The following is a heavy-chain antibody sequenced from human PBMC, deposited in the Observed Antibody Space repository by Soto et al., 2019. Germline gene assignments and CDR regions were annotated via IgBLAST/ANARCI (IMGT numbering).Heavy chain of an antibody. CDR3: AGQWSAGYGAFDP. D-gene: IGHD3-9*01. Sequence: QVQLQESGPGLVKPSGTLSLTCAVSGGSVNNDKWWSWVPQPPGKGLEWIGEIHSSGITNYNPSLKSRASIFVDKFKNQFSVKLTSVTAADTAVYFCAGQWSAGYGAFDPWGQGTLVTVSS. V-gene: IGHV4-4*02. CDR2: IHSSGIT. CDR1: GGSVNNDKW. J-gene: IGHJ5*02.